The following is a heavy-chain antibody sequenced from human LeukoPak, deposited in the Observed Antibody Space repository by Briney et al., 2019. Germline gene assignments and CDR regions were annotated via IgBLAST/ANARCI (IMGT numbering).Heavy chain of an antibody. CDR2: ISSTGGTA. D-gene: IGHD5-12*01. Sequence: GTLRLSCAASGFTFSSFGMSWVRQAPGKGLEWVSAISSTGGTAYYADSVKGRFTISRDNARNSLFLQMNSLRAEDTAVYYCARDVQVATIYPLDYWGQGTLVTVSS. CDR1: GFTFSSFG. CDR3: ARDVQVATIYPLDY. J-gene: IGHJ4*02. V-gene: IGHV3-23*01.